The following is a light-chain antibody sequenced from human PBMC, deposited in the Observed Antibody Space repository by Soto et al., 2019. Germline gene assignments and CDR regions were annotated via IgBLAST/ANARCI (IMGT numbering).Light chain of an antibody. CDR1: QSVSTF. J-gene: IGKJ5*01. CDR2: GAS. Sequence: EIVMTQSPATLSVSPGDSVTLSCRASQSVSTFLAWYQHRPGQPPRLLIYGASTRATGVPARFSGSGSDTDFTLTISSLQSEDFAVCFCQQCIDWPQFTFGQGTRLEIK. V-gene: IGKV3-15*01. CDR3: QQCIDWPQFT.